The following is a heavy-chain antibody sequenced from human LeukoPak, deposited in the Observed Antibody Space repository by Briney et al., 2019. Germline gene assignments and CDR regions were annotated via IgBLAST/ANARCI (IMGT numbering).Heavy chain of an antibody. J-gene: IGHJ4*02. D-gene: IGHD3-22*01. CDR2: INAGNGNT. V-gene: IGHV1-3*03. CDR1: GYTFTSYA. CDR3: ARNEEPYYYDSSGYYNLAY. Sequence: GASVKVSCKASGYTFTSYAMHWVRQAPGQRLEWMGWINAGNGNTKYSQEFQGRVTITRDTSASTAYMELSSPRSEDMAVYYCARNEEPYYYDSSGYYNLAYWGQGTLVTVSS.